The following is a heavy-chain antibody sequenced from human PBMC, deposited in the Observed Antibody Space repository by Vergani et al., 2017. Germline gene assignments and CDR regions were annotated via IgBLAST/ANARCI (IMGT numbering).Heavy chain of an antibody. V-gene: IGHV4-34*01. J-gene: IGHJ6*02. CDR2: INHSGST. D-gene: IGHD3-10*01. CDR3: ARVRITMVRGVILHYYYGMDV. Sequence: QVQLQQWGAGLLKPSETLSLTCAVYGGSFSGYNWSWICQPPEKGLEWSGEINHSGSTNYNPALKSRVTISVDTSKNQFSLKRSSVTAADTAVYYCARVRITMVRGVILHYYYGMDVWGQGTTVTVSS. CDR1: GGSFSGYN.